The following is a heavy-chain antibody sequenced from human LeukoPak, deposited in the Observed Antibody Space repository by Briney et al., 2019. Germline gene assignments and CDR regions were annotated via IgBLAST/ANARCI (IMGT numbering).Heavy chain of an antibody. J-gene: IGHJ6*03. V-gene: IGHV4-34*01. Sequence: SETLSLTCAVYGGSFSGYYWSWIRQPPGKGLEWSGEINHRGSTNYNPSLKSRVTISVDTSKNQFSLKLSSVTAADTAVYYCARHGPPRAGWGRKYYYMDVWGKGTTVTISS. CDR1: GGSFSGYY. CDR2: INHRGST. D-gene: IGHD3-16*01. CDR3: ARHGPPRAGWGRKYYYMDV.